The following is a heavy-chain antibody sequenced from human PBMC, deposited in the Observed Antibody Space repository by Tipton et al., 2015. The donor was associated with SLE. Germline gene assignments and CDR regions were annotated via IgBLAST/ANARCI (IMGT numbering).Heavy chain of an antibody. CDR1: GYSFTNHY. D-gene: IGHD3-10*01. Sequence: QLVQSGPEVKKPGASVKVSCKASGYSFTNHYMHWVRQAPGQGLEWMGLINPDGGSTGYAQNFQGRVTMTRDTSTSTFYMDLSSLRSAATAVYYCARGAGPGSGTYYAYWGQGPLVPVSS. V-gene: IGHV1-46*01. J-gene: IGHJ4*02. CDR2: INPDGGST. CDR3: ARGAGPGSGTYYAY.